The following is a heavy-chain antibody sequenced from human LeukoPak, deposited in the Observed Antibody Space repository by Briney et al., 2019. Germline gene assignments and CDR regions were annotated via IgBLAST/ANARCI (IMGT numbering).Heavy chain of an antibody. D-gene: IGHD3-3*01. CDR2: IIPIFGTA. Sequence: SVKVSCKSTGGTFSSYAISWVRQAPGQGLEWMGGIIPIFGTANYAQKFQGRVTITTDESTSTAYMELSSLRSEDTAVYYCARVGMDFWSGYLPTEWGYYYYRDVWGKGTTVTVSS. CDR3: ARVGMDFWSGYLPTEWGYYYYRDV. J-gene: IGHJ6*03. V-gene: IGHV1-69*05. CDR1: GGTFSSYA.